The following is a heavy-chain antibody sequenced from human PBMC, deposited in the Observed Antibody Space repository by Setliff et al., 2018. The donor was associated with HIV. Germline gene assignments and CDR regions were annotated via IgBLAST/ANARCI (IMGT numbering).Heavy chain of an antibody. J-gene: IGHJ4*02. CDR1: GGSFSGY. CDR2: INHSGNT. CDR3: VASSSWSCRLNY. D-gene: IGHD2-2*01. V-gene: IGHV4-34*01. Sequence: SETLSLTCAVYGGSFSGYWSWIRQSPGKGLEWLGEINHSGNTHYDPSLKSRLTISIDTSKKQFALKLTSVTAADAAIYYCVASSSWSCRLNYWGQGTLVTVSS.